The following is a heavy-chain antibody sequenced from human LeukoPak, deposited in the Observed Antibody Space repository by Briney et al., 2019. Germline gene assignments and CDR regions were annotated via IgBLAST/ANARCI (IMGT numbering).Heavy chain of an antibody. D-gene: IGHD3-22*01. CDR3: ARRRYYDGSGYLE. J-gene: IGHJ1*01. CDR2: IYYSGRT. CDR1: GDSVSRSDSY. V-gene: IGHV4-39*01. Sequence: SETLSLTGCVSGDSVSRSDSYWDWIRQPPGKGLEWIGTIYYSGRTYYSPSLKSRVTMSVDPSNNQFSLNLRSVTAADTAVYYCARRRYYDGSGYLEWGQGTLLSV.